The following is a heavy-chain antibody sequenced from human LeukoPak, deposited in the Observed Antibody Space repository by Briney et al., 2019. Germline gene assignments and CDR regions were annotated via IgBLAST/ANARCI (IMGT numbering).Heavy chain of an antibody. CDR2: IWSDGSHQ. V-gene: IGHV3-33*01. CDR3: ARDHDGTAYYLDAIVI. D-gene: IGHD3-22*01. J-gene: IGHJ3*02. Sequence: PGGSLRLSCATSGFTLSAYGMHWVRQAPGKGLEWVGIIWSDGSHQYYADSVKGRFTISRDIARNTLSLQMSSLRAEDTAIYYCARDHDGTAYYLDAIVIWGQGTMVTVSS. CDR1: GFTLSAYG.